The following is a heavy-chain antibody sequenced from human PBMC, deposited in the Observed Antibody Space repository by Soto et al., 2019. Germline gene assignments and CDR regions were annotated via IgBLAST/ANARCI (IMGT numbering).Heavy chain of an antibody. V-gene: IGHV3-23*01. CDR1: GFTFSSYS. D-gene: IGHD4-17*01. CDR2: ISGSGGST. CDR3: AKGDMTTNIPYFDY. Sequence: PGGSLRLSCAASGFTFSSYSMNWVRQAPGKGLEWVSAISGSGGSTYYADSVKGRFTISRDNSKNTLYLQMNSLRAEDTAVYYCAKGDMTTNIPYFDYWGQGTLVTVSS. J-gene: IGHJ4*02.